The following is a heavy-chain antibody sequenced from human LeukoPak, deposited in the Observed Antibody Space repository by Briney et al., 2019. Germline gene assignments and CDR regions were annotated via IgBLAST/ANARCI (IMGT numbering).Heavy chain of an antibody. J-gene: IGHJ3*02. CDR3: AKDGGPAAATNLDAFDI. CDR2: ISGRGGST. Sequence: GGSLRLSCAASGFTFSSYGMSWVRQAPGKGLEWVSAISGRGGSTYYADSVKDRFTISRDNSKNTLYLQMNSLRAEDTAVYYCAKDGGPAAATNLDAFDIWGQGTMVTVSS. D-gene: IGHD1-26*01. V-gene: IGHV3-23*01. CDR1: GFTFSSYG.